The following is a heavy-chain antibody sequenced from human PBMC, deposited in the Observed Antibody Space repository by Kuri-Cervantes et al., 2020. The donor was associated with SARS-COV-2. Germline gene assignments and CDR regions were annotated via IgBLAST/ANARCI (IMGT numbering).Heavy chain of an antibody. CDR3: ARGVTNVYTSSWHNYYYMDV. CDR1: GYSISSGYY. CDR2: IYHSGST. Sequence: SETLSLTCAVSGYSISSGYYWGWIRQPPGKGLEWIGSIYHSGSTYYNPSLKSRVTISVDTSKNQFSLKLSSVTAADTAVYYCARGVTNVYTSSWHNYYYMDVWGKGTTVTVSS. V-gene: IGHV4-38-2*01. D-gene: IGHD6-19*01. J-gene: IGHJ6*03.